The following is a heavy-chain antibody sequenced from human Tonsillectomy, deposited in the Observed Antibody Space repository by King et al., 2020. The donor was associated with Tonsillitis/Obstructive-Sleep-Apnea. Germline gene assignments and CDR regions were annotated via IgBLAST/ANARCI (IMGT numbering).Heavy chain of an antibody. D-gene: IGHD2-8*01. V-gene: IGHV3-30*04. CDR2: ISYDVNNK. CDR3: ARDIVYLLYFDY. J-gene: IGHJ4*02. CDR1: GFTFITYA. Sequence: VQLVESGGGVVQPGRSLRLSCAASGFTFITYAMHWVRQAPGKGLEWVAFISYDVNNKYYADSVKGRFHISRDTSKNTLYLQMNSLRAEDTAVYYCARDIVYLLYFDYWGQGTLVTVSS.